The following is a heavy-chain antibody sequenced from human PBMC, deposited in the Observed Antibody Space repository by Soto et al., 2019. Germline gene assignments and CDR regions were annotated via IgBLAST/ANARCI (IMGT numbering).Heavy chain of an antibody. Sequence: SETLSLTCTVSGGSIFSYYWSWIRQPPGKGLEWIGYIYYSGSTNYNPSLKSRVTISVDTSKKQFSLKLSSVTAADTAVYYCATVDTSMVTIDYWGQGTLVTVSS. J-gene: IGHJ4*02. CDR3: ATVDTSMVTIDY. CDR1: GGSIFSYY. V-gene: IGHV4-59*08. D-gene: IGHD5-18*01. CDR2: IYYSGST.